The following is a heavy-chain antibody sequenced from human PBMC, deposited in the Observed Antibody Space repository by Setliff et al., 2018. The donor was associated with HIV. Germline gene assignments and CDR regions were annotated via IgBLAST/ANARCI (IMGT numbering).Heavy chain of an antibody. CDR2: FDPQDGET. Sequence: ASVKVSCKVSGYTLTEFSMHWVRQAPGKGLEWMGYFDPQDGETVHAQKFQGRVTLTEDTSTDTAYMELSGLRSEVTAVYYCARGRVMVYANRRYYYYMDVWGKGTTVTVSS. CDR3: ARGRVMVYANRRYYYYMDV. J-gene: IGHJ6*03. D-gene: IGHD2-8*01. V-gene: IGHV1-24*01. CDR1: GYTLTEFS.